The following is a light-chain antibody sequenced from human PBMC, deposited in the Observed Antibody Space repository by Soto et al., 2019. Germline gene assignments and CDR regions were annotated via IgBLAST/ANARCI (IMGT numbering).Light chain of an antibody. V-gene: IGLV1-40*01. CDR3: QSYDSSLSGFYV. CDR2: GNS. CDR1: SSNIGAGYD. J-gene: IGLJ1*01. Sequence: QSVLTQPPSVSVAPGQRVTISCTGSSSNIGAGYDVHWYQQLPGTAPKLLIYGNSNRPSGVPDRFSGSKSGNSASLAITGLQAEDEADYYCQSYDSSLSGFYVFGTGTKVTVL.